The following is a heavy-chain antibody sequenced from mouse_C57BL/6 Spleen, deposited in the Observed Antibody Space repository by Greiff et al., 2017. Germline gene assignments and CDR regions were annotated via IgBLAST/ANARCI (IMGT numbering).Heavy chain of an antibody. CDR2: IDPSDSYT. J-gene: IGHJ2*01. CDR3: ARRGSNYPLDY. CDR1: GYTFTSYW. Sequence: QVQLQQSGAELVMPGASVKLSCKASGYTFTSYWMHWVKQRPGQGLEWIGEIDPSDSYTNYNQKFKGKSTLTVDKSSSTAYMQLSSLTSEDSAVYYCARRGSNYPLDYWGQGTTLTVSS. D-gene: IGHD2-5*01. V-gene: IGHV1-69*01.